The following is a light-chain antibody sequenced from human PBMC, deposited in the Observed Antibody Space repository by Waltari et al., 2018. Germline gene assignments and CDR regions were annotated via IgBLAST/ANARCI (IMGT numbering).Light chain of an antibody. CDR1: SGDVGAYDF. V-gene: IGLV2-8*01. CDR3: SSYAGSNNFV. Sequence: TQPPSASGSPGQSVTISCTGTSGDVGAYDFVSWYQQNPGKAPKLIIYEVNKRPSGVPDRFSGSKSGNTASLTVSGLQADDEADYYCSSYAGSNNFVFGPGTEVTVL. J-gene: IGLJ1*01. CDR2: EVN.